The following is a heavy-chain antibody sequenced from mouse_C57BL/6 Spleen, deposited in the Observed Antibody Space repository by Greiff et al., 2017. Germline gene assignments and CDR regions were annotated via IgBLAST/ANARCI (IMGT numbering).Heavy chain of an antibody. J-gene: IGHJ2*01. CDR2: IWSGGST. CDR1: GFSLTSYG. Sequence: VKVVESGPGLVQPSQSLSITCTVSGFSLTSYGVHWVRQSPGKGLEWLGVIWSGGSTDYNAAFISRLSISKDNSKSQVFFKMNSLQADDTAIYYCARNGPRGYYSNYGFDYWGQGTTLTVSS. D-gene: IGHD2-5*01. V-gene: IGHV2-2*01. CDR3: ARNGPRGYYSNYGFDY.